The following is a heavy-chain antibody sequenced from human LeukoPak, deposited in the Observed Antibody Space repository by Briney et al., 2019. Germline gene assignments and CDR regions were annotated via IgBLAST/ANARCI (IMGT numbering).Heavy chain of an antibody. J-gene: IGHJ5*02. D-gene: IGHD2-8*01. Sequence: GASVKVSCKASGYSFIDYHIHWVRQAPGQGLECLGWISPRSGATKYYIERFQGRFTMTRDTSISTAYMELSGLTYDDTATYFCARDVIMGGSQGWFDPWGQGTLVTVSS. CDR1: GYSFIDYH. CDR2: ISPRSGAT. V-gene: IGHV1-2*02. CDR3: ARDVIMGGSQGWFDP.